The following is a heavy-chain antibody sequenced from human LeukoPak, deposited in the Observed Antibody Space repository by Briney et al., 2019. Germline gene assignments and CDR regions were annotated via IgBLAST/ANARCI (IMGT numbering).Heavy chain of an antibody. CDR2: IYPGDSDA. V-gene: IGHV5-51*01. J-gene: IGHJ4*02. D-gene: IGHD5-12*01. CDR3: ARLMGEERWLQLFYYFDY. CDR1: GYSFTSYW. Sequence: GESLKISCKGSGYSFTSYWIGWVRQMPGKGLEWMGIIYPGDSDARYSPSFQGQVTISADKSISTAYLQWSSLEASDTAMYYCARLMGEERWLQLFYYFDYWGQGTLVTVSS.